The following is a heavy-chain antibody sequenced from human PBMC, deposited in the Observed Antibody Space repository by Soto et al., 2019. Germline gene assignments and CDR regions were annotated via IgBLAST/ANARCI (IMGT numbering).Heavy chain of an antibody. CDR2: LYWNDNE. D-gene: IGHD4-17*01. Sequence: SGPPLVHPRQTLTLTCTFSGFSLRTSGVGVGWIRQPPGKALEWLALLYWNDNELYSPSLQSRLTITKDTSKNQVVLTLANMDPMDTATYYSAHTPGYGDYYFSYFGIDVWGQGTPGTVSS. V-gene: IGHV2-5*01. CDR1: GFSLRTSGVG. CDR3: AHTPGYGDYYFSYFGIDV. J-gene: IGHJ6*02.